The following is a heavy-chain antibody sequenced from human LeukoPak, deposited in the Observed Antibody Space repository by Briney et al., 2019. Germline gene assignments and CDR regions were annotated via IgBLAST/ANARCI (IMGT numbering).Heavy chain of an antibody. CDR3: ARGRGYYGSGSYYQSPFDY. D-gene: IGHD3-10*01. CDR2: INHSGST. Sequence: PGGSLRLSCAASGFTFSSYSMNWVRQAPGKGLEWSGAINHSGSTNYNPSLKSRVTISVDTSKNQCSLKLRSVTAADTAVYYCARGRGYYGSGSYYQSPFDYWGQGTLVTVSS. J-gene: IGHJ4*02. CDR1: GFTFSSYS. V-gene: IGHV4-34*01.